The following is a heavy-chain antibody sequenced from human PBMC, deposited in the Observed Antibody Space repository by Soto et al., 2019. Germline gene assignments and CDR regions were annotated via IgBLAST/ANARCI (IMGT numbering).Heavy chain of an antibody. CDR3: ARLSFQWLFNWFDP. V-gene: IGHV4-59*01. D-gene: IGHD6-19*01. CDR1: GGSISSYY. Sequence: PSETLSLTCTVSGGSISSYYWSWIRQPPGKGLEWIGYIYYSGSTNYNPSLKSRVTISVDTSKNQFSLKLSSVTAADTAVYYCARLSFQWLFNWFDPWGQGTLVTVSS. CDR2: IYYSGST. J-gene: IGHJ5*02.